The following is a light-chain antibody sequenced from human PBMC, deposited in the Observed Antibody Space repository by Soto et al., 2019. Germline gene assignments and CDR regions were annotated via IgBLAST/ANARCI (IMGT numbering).Light chain of an antibody. V-gene: IGKV1-27*01. CDR2: GAS. Sequence: DIQMTQSPSSLSAYLGDRVTITCRASQGISNYFAWYQQKPGRLPKLLLFGASTLQSGVPARFSGSGSGTLFTLTINGLLPEDVATYYCQEYDMAPFPFGPGTKVDFK. CDR1: QGISNY. J-gene: IGKJ3*01. CDR3: QEYDMAPFP.